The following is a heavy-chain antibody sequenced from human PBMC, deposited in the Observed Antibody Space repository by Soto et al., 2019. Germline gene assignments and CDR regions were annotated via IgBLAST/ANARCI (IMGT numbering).Heavy chain of an antibody. CDR1: GGSISSSSYY. CDR2: IYYSGST. V-gene: IGHV4-39*01. CDR3: ARRYCSGGSCYSGLWFDP. D-gene: IGHD2-15*01. J-gene: IGHJ5*02. Sequence: QLQLQESGPGLVKPSETLSLTCTVSGGSISSSSYYWGWIRQPPGKGLEWIGSIYYSGSTYYNPSLKSRVTRSVDTSKNQFSLKLSSVTAADTAVYYCARRYCSGGSCYSGLWFDPWGQGTLVTVSS.